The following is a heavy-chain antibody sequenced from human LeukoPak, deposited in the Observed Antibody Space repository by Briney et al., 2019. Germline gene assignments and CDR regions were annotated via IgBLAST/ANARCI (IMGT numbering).Heavy chain of an antibody. CDR2: IWYDGSNK. J-gene: IGHJ4*02. CDR3: ARLTTVTTIDY. V-gene: IGHV3-33*08. CDR1: GFTFSSFA. D-gene: IGHD4-17*01. Sequence: GGSLRLSCAASGFTFSSFAMHWVRQAPGKGLEWVAVIWYDGSNKYYADSVKGRFTISRDNSKNTLYLQMNSLRAEDTAVYYCARLTTVTTIDYWGQGTLVTVSS.